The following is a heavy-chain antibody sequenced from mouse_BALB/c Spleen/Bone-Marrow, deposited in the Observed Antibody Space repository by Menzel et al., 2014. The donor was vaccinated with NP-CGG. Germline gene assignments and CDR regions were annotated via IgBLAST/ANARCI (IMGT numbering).Heavy chain of an antibody. CDR2: INPITGYT. CDR3: ARNYDYDGGYCAMDY. D-gene: IGHD2-4*01. Sequence: VQGVESGPELAKPGALVKISCKASGYTFTSYWMHWVKQRPGQGLEWIGYINPITGYTEYNQKFKDKATLTADKSSSTAYMQLSSLTSEDSAVYYCARNYDYDGGYCAMDYWGQGTSVTVSS. J-gene: IGHJ4*01. CDR1: GYTFTSYW. V-gene: IGHV1-7*01.